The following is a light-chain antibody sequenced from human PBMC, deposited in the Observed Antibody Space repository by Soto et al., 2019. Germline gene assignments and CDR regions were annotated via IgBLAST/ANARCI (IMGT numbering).Light chain of an antibody. V-gene: IGKV3-20*01. CDR3: HQYGSSAGT. CDR1: QSVSSSY. Sequence: EIVLTQSPGTLSLSPGERATLSCRASQSVSSSYLAWYQQKPGQAPRLLIYGASSRAPGIPDRFSGSGSGTDFSLPISSLEPEDFAVYYCHQYGSSAGTFGQGTKVEIK. CDR2: GAS. J-gene: IGKJ1*01.